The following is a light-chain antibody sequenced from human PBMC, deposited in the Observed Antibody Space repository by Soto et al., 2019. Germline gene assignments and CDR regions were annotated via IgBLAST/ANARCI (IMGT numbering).Light chain of an antibody. J-gene: IGKJ4*01. CDR1: QSVSGN. Sequence: EIVMTQSPATLSVSPGDRATLSCRASQSVSGNLAWYQQKPGQAPRLLIFGASTRATGIPDRFSGSGSGTEVTLTISSLQSEDFAVYYCQQYNNWPLTFGGGTKVEI. V-gene: IGKV3-15*01. CDR3: QQYNNWPLT. CDR2: GAS.